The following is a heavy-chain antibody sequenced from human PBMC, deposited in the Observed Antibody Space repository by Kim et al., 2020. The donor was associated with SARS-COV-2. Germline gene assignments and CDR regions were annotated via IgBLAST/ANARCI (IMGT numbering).Heavy chain of an antibody. CDR3: ARDGLGRGGSGRPLGLDY. CDR2: ISYDGSNK. Sequence: GGSLRLSCAASGFTFSSYAMHWVRQAPGKGLEWVAVISYDGSNKYYADSVKGRFTISRDNSKNTLYLQMNSLRAEDTAVYYCARDGLGRGGSGRPLGLDYWGQGTLVTVSS. V-gene: IGHV3-30*04. J-gene: IGHJ4*02. D-gene: IGHD2-15*01. CDR1: GFTFSSYA.